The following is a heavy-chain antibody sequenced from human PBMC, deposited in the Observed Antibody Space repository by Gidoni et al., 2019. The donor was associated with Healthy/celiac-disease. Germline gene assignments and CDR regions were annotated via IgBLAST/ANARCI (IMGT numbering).Heavy chain of an antibody. CDR1: GFTFSDYY. CDR3: ARRGNGAPYYYYYMDV. J-gene: IGHJ6*03. D-gene: IGHD3-16*01. V-gene: IGHV3-11*01. Sequence: GFTFSDYYMSWIRQAPGKGLEWVSYISSSGSTIYYADSVKGRFTISRDNAKNSLYLQMNSLRAEDTAVYYCARRGNGAPYYYYYMDVWGKGTTVTVSS. CDR2: ISSSGSTI.